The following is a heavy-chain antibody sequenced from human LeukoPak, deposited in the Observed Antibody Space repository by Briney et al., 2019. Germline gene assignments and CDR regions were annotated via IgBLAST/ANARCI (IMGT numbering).Heavy chain of an antibody. CDR2: ISSSSYI. V-gene: IGHV3-21*01. CDR1: GFTFSSYS. D-gene: IGHD3-3*01. J-gene: IGHJ4*02. CDR3: ASGYDFWSDYGYYFDY. Sequence: GGSLRLSCAASGFTFSSYSMNWVRQAPGKGLEWVSSISSSSYIYYADSVKGRFTISRDNAKNSLYLQMNSLRAEDTAVYYCASGYDFWSDYGYYFDYWGQGTLVTVSS.